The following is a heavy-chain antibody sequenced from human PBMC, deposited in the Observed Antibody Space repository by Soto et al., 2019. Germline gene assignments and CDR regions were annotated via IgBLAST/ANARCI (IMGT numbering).Heavy chain of an antibody. CDR2: IYYSGST. Sequence: PSETLSLTCTVSGGSISSYYWSWIRQPPGKGLEWIGYIYYSGSTNYNPSLKSRVTISVDTSKNQFSLKLKSATAADTAVYYCARAVFSSILYIDFWGQGTTVTVSS. CDR1: GGSISSYY. D-gene: IGHD3-10*01. V-gene: IGHV4-59*12. J-gene: IGHJ6*03. CDR3: ARAVFSSILYIDF.